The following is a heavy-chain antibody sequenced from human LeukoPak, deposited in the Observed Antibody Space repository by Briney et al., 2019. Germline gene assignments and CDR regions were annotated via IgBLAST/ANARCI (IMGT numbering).Heavy chain of an antibody. CDR3: ARATYGSGSHFNDYYFYGMDL. Sequence: ASVKVSCKASAYNLSRYDLNWVRQATAQGLEWMGWMNPNSGKTGYARKFQGRVTMTRNTSTGSAYMEVSSLRSEDTAVYYCARATYGSGSHFNDYYFYGMDLWGQGTAVTVSS. D-gene: IGHD3-10*01. V-gene: IGHV1-8*01. CDR2: MNPNSGKT. CDR1: AYNLSRYD. J-gene: IGHJ6*02.